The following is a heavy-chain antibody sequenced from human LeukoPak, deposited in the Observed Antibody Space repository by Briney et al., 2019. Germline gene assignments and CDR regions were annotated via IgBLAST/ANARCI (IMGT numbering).Heavy chain of an antibody. D-gene: IGHD3-16*01. CDR3: ARGEGGPFDY. Sequence: PSETLSLTCAVSGYSISSGYYWGWIRQPPGKGLEWIGSIYHSGSTYYNPSLKSRVTISVDTSKNQFSLKLSSVTAADTAVYYCARGEGGPFDYWGQGTLDTVSS. CDR1: GYSISSGYY. J-gene: IGHJ4*02. V-gene: IGHV4-38-2*01. CDR2: IYHSGST.